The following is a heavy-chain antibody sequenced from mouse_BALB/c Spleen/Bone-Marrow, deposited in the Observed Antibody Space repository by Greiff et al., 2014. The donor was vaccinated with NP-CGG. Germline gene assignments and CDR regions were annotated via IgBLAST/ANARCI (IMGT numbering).Heavy chain of an antibody. V-gene: IGHV3-8*02. CDR1: GDSITSGY. CDR2: ISYSGTT. J-gene: IGHJ4*01. CDR3: ARYYTNHMDY. D-gene: IGHD2-5*01. Sequence: EVQLQQSGPSLVKPSQTLSLTCSVTGDSITSGYWNWIRKFPGNKLEYMGYISYSGTTYYNPSLKSRISITRDTSKSQYYLQLNSVTTEDTATYYCARYYTNHMDYWGQGTSVTVSS.